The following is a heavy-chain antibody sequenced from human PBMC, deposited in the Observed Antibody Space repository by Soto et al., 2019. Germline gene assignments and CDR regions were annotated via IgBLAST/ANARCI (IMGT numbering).Heavy chain of an antibody. Sequence: PGESLKISCKGSGYIFSIYLISWVRQMPGKGLECMGRIDPTDSYTNYSPSFQGHVTISADKSISTAYLQWSSLKASDTAMYYCARLQAAAGDNDLTFDYWGQGTLVTVSS. CDR3: ARLQAAAGDNDLTFDY. CDR2: IDPTDSYT. CDR1: GYIFSIYL. D-gene: IGHD6-13*01. V-gene: IGHV5-10-1*01. J-gene: IGHJ4*02.